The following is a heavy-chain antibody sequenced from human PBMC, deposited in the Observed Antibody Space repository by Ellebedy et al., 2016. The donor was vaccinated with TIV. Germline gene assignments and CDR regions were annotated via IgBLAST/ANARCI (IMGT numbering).Heavy chain of an antibody. CDR2: IKKDGSEL. CDR3: ASLIWGAGFDY. CDR1: GFSFSTYW. J-gene: IGHJ4*02. D-gene: IGHD3-16*01. V-gene: IGHV3-7*01. Sequence: PGGSLRLSCAASGFSFSTYWMSWVRQAPGKGLEWVANIKKDGSELYYLDSVKGRFIISRDNAENSLYLQMNSLRVEDTALYYCASLIWGAGFDYWGQGTLVTVSS.